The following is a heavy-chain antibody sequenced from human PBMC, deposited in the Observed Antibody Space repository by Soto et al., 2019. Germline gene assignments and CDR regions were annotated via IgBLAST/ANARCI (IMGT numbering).Heavy chain of an antibody. J-gene: IGHJ6*02. D-gene: IGHD3-3*01. CDR2: ISYDGSNK. CDR1: GFTFSSYG. V-gene: IGHV3-30*18. Sequence: QVQLVESGGGVVQPGRSLRLSCAASGFTFSSYGMHWVRQAPGKGLEWVAVISYDGSNKYYADSVKGRFTISRDNSKNTRYLQMNSLRAEDTAVYYCAKGHYDFWSGYHYYYGMDVWGQGTTVTVSS. CDR3: AKGHYDFWSGYHYYYGMDV.